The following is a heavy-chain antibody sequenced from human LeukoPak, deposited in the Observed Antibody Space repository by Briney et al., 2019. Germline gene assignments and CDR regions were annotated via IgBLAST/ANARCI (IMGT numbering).Heavy chain of an antibody. CDR2: IYTSGST. CDR1: GGSISSYY. CDR3: TRGSIAYYYMDV. J-gene: IGHJ6*03. V-gene: IGHV4-4*07. D-gene: IGHD3-22*01. Sequence: SETLTLTCTVSGGSISSYYWSWIRQPAGKGLEWIGRIYTSGSTNYNPSLKSRVTISVDTSKNQFSLKLSSVTAADTAVYYCTRGSIAYYYMDVWGKGTTVTISS.